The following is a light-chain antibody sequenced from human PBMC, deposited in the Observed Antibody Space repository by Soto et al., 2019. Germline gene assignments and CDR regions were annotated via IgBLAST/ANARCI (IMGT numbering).Light chain of an antibody. V-gene: IGKV3-11*01. Sequence: ETVLPQSPSTLSLSPWERSTLSCSSSRSDSGYLAWYQQRPGQAPRLLIYDASNRATGIAPRFRGSGSGTDFTLTISSVEPEDFAVYICQQRSNWPPTFGQGTRLEIK. CDR3: QQRSNWPPT. J-gene: IGKJ5*01. CDR1: RSDSGY. CDR2: DAS.